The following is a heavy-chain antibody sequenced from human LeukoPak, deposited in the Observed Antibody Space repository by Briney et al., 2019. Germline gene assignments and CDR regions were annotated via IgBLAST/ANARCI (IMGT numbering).Heavy chain of an antibody. V-gene: IGHV1-46*01. J-gene: IGHJ5*02. CDR2: INPSGGST. D-gene: IGHD6-13*01. Sequence: ASVKVSCMASGYTFTSYYMHWVRQAPGQGLEWMGIINPSGGSTSYARKFQGRVTMTRDMSTSTVYMELSSLRSEDTAVYYCARDPIPSSSSINWFDPWGQGTLVTVSS. CDR1: GYTFTSYY. CDR3: ARDPIPSSSSINWFDP.